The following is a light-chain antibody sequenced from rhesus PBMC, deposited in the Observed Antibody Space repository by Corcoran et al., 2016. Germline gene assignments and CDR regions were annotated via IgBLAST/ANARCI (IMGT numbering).Light chain of an antibody. V-gene: IGKV1-22*01. Sequence: DIQMTQSPSSLSASVGDTVTITCHASQGISSWLAWYQQKQGKAPNLLSYKASSLQSGAPSRLSGSGSGTDFTLTISSLQSEDFETDYCQQHSRSPYSFGQGSKVEIE. CDR1: QGISSW. J-gene: IGKJ2*01. CDR3: QQHSRSPYS. CDR2: KAS.